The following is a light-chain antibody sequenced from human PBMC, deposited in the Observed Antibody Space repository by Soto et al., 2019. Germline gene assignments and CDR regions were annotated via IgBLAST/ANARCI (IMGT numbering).Light chain of an antibody. Sequence: QSVLTQAPSISGAPGQRVTISCTGSSSNIGAGYDVHWFQQFPGTAPRLLIHGSNNRPSGVPDRFSGSESGTSASLAIAGLQAGDEAIYYCQSFDSDLSAFVFGTGTKVTVL. CDR2: GSN. J-gene: IGLJ1*01. V-gene: IGLV1-40*01. CDR3: QSFDSDLSAFV. CDR1: SSNIGAGYD.